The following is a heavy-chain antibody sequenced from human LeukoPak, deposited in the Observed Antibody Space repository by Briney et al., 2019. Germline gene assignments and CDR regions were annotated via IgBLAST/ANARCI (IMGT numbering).Heavy chain of an antibody. Sequence: PGRSLRLSSAPSVFTFSSYSMNSVRQSPGTPLGWCSSISCRNSYMYYAASVKGRFTISRDKAKNSLYLQMNSLRAEDTAVYYCARERWRDSRIDYWGQGTLVTV. D-gene: IGHD6-13*01. CDR1: VFTFSSYS. V-gene: IGHV3-21*01. CDR3: ARERWRDSRIDY. J-gene: IGHJ4*02. CDR2: ISCRNSYM.